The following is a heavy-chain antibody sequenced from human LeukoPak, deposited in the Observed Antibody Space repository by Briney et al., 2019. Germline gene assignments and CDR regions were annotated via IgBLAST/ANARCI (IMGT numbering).Heavy chain of an antibody. CDR2: INPNSGGT. J-gene: IGHJ4*02. CDR1: GYTFTGYY. CDR3: ARGGPYCSSTSCYHQLKESYFDY. V-gene: IGHV1-2*02. D-gene: IGHD2-2*01. Sequence: ASVKVSCKASGYTFTGYYMHWVRQAPGQGLEWMGWINPNSGGTNYAQKFQGRVTMTRDTSISTAYMELSRLRSDDTAVYYCARGGPYCSSTSCYHQLKESYFDYWGQGTLVTVSS.